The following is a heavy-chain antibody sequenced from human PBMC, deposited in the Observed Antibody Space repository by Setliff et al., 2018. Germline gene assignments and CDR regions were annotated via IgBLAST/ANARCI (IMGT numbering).Heavy chain of an antibody. Sequence: SETLSLTCTVSGYSISSAYYWGWIRQPPGKGLEWIGNVYHSGSTYYNPSLKSRVTISVDTSKSQFSLRLISLTAADTAVYYCGLWTGYRGYYYYMDAWGKGTTVTVSS. CDR2: VYHSGST. D-gene: IGHD3-3*01. J-gene: IGHJ6*03. V-gene: IGHV4-38-2*02. CDR3: GLWTGYRGYYYYMDA. CDR1: GYSISSAYY.